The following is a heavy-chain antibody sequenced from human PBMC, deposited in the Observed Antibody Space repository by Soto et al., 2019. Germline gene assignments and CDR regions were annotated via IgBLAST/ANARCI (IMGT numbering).Heavy chain of an antibody. D-gene: IGHD3-3*02. V-gene: IGHV4-39*01. CDR1: GDSIISSDFY. CDR3: ARHSLALRKNNWFDP. J-gene: IGHJ5*02. Sequence: SETLSLTCTVSGDSIISSDFYWVWVRQPPGKGLEWIGSIFYLGSSYYNPSLKSRVTLSVDTSKNQFSLRLRSVTAADTAFYFCARHSLALRKNNWFDPWGQGIMVTVSS. CDR2: IFYLGSS.